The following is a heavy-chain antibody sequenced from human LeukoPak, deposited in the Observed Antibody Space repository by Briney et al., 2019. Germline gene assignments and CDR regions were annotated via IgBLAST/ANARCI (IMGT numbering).Heavy chain of an antibody. J-gene: IGHJ3*02. CDR3: ARDNDAFDI. V-gene: IGHV1-8*03. Sequence: ASVKVSCKTSGGTFNNSAISWVRQAPGQGLEWMGWMNPNSGNTGYAQKFQGRVTITRNTSISTAYMELSSLRSEDTAVYYCARDNDAFDIWGQGTMVTVSS. CDR1: GGTFNNSA. CDR2: MNPNSGNT.